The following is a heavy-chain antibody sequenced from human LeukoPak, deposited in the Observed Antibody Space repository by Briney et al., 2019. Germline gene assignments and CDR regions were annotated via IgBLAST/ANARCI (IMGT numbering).Heavy chain of an antibody. V-gene: IGHV4-39*01. J-gene: IGHJ3*02. CDR2: IYYNENT. CDR3: ARQLAAGNDAFDI. CDR1: GVSIYSSTFY. D-gene: IGHD2-15*01. Sequence: SETLSLTCSVSGVSIYSSTFYWAWIRQPPGKGLEFIGSIYYNENTYHNPSLRSRLTISLDTSTNHFSLRLTSVTAADTAIYYCARQLAAGNDAFDIWGQGTVVTVSS.